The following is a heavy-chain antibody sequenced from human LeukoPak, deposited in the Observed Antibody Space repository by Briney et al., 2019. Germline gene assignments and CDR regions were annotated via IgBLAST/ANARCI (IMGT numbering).Heavy chain of an antibody. V-gene: IGHV1-18*01. CDR3: ARDLWGGSSWYSGSSY. CDR2: ISAYNGNT. D-gene: IGHD6-13*01. Sequence: ASVKVSCKASGYTFTSYGISWVRQAPGQGLEWMGWISAYNGNTNYAQKLQGRVTMTTDTSTSTAYMELRSLRSYDTAVYYCARDLWGGSSWYSGSSYWGQGTLVTVSS. J-gene: IGHJ4*02. CDR1: GYTFTSYG.